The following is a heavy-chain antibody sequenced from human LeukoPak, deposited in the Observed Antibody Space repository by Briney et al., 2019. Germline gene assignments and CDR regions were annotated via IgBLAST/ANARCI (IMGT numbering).Heavy chain of an antibody. CDR1: GFTFDDYA. Sequence: PGGSLRLSCAASGFTFDDYAMHWVRQAPGKGLEWVSGISWNSGSIGYADSVKGRFTISRDNAKSSLYLQMNSLRAEDTALYYCAKESYYYGSGSYDWGQGTLVTVSS. CDR2: ISWNSGSI. J-gene: IGHJ4*02. V-gene: IGHV3-9*01. CDR3: AKESYYYGSGSYD. D-gene: IGHD3-10*01.